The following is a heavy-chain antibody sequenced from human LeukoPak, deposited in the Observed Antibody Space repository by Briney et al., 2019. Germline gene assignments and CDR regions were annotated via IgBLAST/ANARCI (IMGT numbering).Heavy chain of an antibody. J-gene: IGHJ4*02. V-gene: IGHV1-18*01. CDR1: GYTFTSYG. CDR3: ARWVYYYDSSGYYRDY. D-gene: IGHD3-22*01. Sequence: ASVKVSCKASGYTFTSYGISWVRQAPGQGLEWMGWISAYNGNTNYAQKLQGRVTMTTDTSTSTAYMELRSLRSDDTAVYYCARWVYYYDSSGYYRDYWGQGTLVTVSS. CDR2: ISAYNGNT.